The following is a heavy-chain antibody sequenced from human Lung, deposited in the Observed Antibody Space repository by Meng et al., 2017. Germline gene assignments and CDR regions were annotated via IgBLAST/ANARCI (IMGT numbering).Heavy chain of an antibody. J-gene: IGHJ4*02. Sequence: QGQLVKSGAGVNNPGASVKVSCKTSGYSFRAYWLHWVRQAPGQGLEWMGRIDPRSGGTQYAQNFQDRVTMTRDTSISTTYMELSRLTSDDTAVYYCVRDEDISAAGKLFGDYWGQGTLVTVSS. CDR1: GYSFRAYW. CDR3: VRDEDISAAGKLFGDY. V-gene: IGHV1-2*06. CDR2: IDPRSGGT. D-gene: IGHD6-13*01.